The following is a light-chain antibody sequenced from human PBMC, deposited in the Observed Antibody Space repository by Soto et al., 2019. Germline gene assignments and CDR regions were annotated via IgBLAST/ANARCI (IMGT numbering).Light chain of an antibody. CDR1: SSNIGSNT. J-gene: IGLJ3*02. V-gene: IGLV1-44*01. CDR3: AAWDDGRSGWV. Sequence: QSVLTQPPSASGTPGPRVNISCSGSSSNIGSNTVNWYQQLPGTAPKLLIYSNNQRPSGVPDRVSGSKSGTSASRAISGLQSEAEADYYCAAWDDGRSGWVFGGGTQLTVL. CDR2: SNN.